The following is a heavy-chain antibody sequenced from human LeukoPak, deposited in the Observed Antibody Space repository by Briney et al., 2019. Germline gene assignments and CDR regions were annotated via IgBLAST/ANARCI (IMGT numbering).Heavy chain of an antibody. CDR1: GFTFSSYD. CDR3: ARGLGYCSSTSCRAEDYYYYGMGV. V-gene: IGHV3-13*01. J-gene: IGHJ6*02. D-gene: IGHD2-2*01. Sequence: PGGSLRLSCAASGFTFSSYDMHWVRQATGKGLEWVSAIGTAGDTYYPGSVKGRFTISRENAKNSLYLQMNSLRAGDTAVYYCARGLGYCSSTSCRAEDYYYYGMGVWGQGTTVTVSS. CDR2: IGTAGDT.